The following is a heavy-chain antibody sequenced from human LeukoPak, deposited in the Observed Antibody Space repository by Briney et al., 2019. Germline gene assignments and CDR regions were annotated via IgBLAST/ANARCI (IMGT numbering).Heavy chain of an antibody. CDR1: GVSISSSSYY. CDR2: IYYSGST. D-gene: IGHD3-10*01. J-gene: IGHJ6*03. Sequence: SETLSLTCTVSGVSISSSSYYWGWIRQPQGKGLEWIGSIYYSGSTYYNPSLKSRVTISVDTSKNQYSLKLSSVTAADTAVYYCARHKGSGSYSYYYYYMDVWGKGTTVTVSS. V-gene: IGHV4-39*01. CDR3: ARHKGSGSYSYYYYYMDV.